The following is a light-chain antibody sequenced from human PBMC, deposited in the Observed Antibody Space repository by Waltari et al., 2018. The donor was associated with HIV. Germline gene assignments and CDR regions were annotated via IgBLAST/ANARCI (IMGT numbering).Light chain of an antibody. CDR3: QSYDRSLNGYV. V-gene: IGLV1-40*01. Sequence: GNSSNIGAGFDVQWYQQLSGTAPKLLIFGSGNRPSGVPRRFSVAKSGTSPSLAISGLQLEDEGDYYCQSYDRSLNGYVFGGGTKVIVL. CDR2: GSG. CDR1: SSNIGAGFD. J-gene: IGLJ1*01.